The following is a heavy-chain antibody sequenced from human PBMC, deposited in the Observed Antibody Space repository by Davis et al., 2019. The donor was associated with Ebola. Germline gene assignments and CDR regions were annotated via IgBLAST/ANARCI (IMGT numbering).Heavy chain of an antibody. J-gene: IGHJ4*02. CDR3: ARRPHRGWYNY. Sequence: MPSETLSLTCTVSGGSISSYYWSWIRQPPGKGLEWIGYIYYSGSTNYNPSLKSRVTISVDTSKNQFSLKLSSVTAADTAVYYCARRPHRGWYNYWGQGTLVTVSS. D-gene: IGHD6-19*01. CDR1: GGSISSYY. CDR2: IYYSGST. V-gene: IGHV4-59*01.